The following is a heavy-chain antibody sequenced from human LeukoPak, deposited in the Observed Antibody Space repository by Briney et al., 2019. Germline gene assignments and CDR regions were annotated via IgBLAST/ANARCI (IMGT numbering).Heavy chain of an antibody. D-gene: IGHD3-10*01. J-gene: IGHJ4*02. CDR1: GFTFSSYS. CDR2: ISSSSSYI. Sequence: GGSLRLSCAASGFTFSSYSMNWVRQAPGKGLEWVSSISSSSSYIYYADSVKGRFTISRDNAKNSLYLQMNSLRAEDTAVYYCARHVPMVRGVIFDYWGQGTLVTVSS. V-gene: IGHV3-21*01. CDR3: ARHVPMVRGVIFDY.